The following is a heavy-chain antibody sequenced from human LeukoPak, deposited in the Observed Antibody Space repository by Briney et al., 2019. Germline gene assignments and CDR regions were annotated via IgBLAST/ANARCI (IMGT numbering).Heavy chain of an antibody. Sequence: ASVKVSCKASGYTFTGYYIHWVRQAPGPGLEWMGWINPNSGGTNYAQKFQGRVTMTRDTSISTVYMDLSGLRYGDAAVYYCARGVLPASLDYWGQGTPVTVSS. V-gene: IGHV1-2*02. CDR1: GYTFTGYY. CDR3: ARGVLPASLDY. J-gene: IGHJ4*02. D-gene: IGHD2-2*01. CDR2: INPNSGGT.